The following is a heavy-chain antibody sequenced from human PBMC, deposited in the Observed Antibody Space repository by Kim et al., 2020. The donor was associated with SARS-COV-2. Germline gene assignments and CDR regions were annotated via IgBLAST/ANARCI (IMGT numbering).Heavy chain of an antibody. CDR3: VRGTMRARQHFDY. D-gene: IGHD6-6*01. CDR1: GFTFGTYG. Sequence: LSLTCVASGFTFGTYGMHWVRQAPGKGPEWVAAISFDGRDTYYGDSVSGRFTISRDNSKNTLYLQMHSLRTEDTALFYCVRGTMRARQHFDYWGQGALVTVSS. J-gene: IGHJ4*02. V-gene: IGHV3-30*03. CDR2: ISFDGRDT.